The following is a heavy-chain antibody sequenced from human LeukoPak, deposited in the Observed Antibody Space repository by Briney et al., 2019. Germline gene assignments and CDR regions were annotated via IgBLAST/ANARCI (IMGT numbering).Heavy chain of an antibody. J-gene: IGHJ4*02. CDR2: INHSGST. CDR1: GGSFSGYY. V-gene: IGHV4-34*01. CDR3: ARGYSSGPDY. Sequence: SETLSLTCAVYGGSFSGYYWSWIRQPPGKGLEWIGEINHSGSTNYNPSLKSRVTISVDTSKNQFSLKLSSVTAADTAVYYCARGYSSGPDYWGQGTLGTVSS. D-gene: IGHD6-19*01.